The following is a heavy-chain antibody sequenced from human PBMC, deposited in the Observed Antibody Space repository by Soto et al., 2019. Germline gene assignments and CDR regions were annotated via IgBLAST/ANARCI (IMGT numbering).Heavy chain of an antibody. V-gene: IGHV4-59*04. CDR3: ARDFFDSSDYTTNWFDP. D-gene: IGHD3-22*01. Sequence: PSETLSLTCTVSGGSISSYYWSWIRQPPGKGLEWIGNIYHTGNAYYNPSLKSRVTISVDTSKNQFSLKLTSVTAADAALYYCARDFFDSSDYTTNWFDPWGQGTLVTVSS. CDR1: GGSISSYY. J-gene: IGHJ5*02. CDR2: IYHTGNA.